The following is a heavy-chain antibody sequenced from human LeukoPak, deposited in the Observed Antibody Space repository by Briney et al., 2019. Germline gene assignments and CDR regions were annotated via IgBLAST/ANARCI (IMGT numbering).Heavy chain of an antibody. J-gene: IGHJ4*02. Sequence: SVKVSCKASGGTFSSYTISWVRQAPGQGLEWMGRIIPILGIANYAQKFQGRVTITTDESTSTAYMELSSLRSEDTAVYYCARDVGATTYFDYWGQGTLVTVSS. V-gene: IGHV1-69*16. CDR1: GGTFSSYT. D-gene: IGHD1-26*01. CDR3: ARDVGATTYFDY. CDR2: IIPILGIA.